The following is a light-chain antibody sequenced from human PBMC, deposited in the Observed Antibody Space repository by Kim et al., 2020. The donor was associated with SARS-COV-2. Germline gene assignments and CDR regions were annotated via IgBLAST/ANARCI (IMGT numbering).Light chain of an antibody. CDR2: DNN. V-gene: IGLV1-51*01. J-gene: IGLJ2*01. CDR1: SSNIEKNY. CDR3: ARWDNSVSAL. Sequence: PGQKVTISCSGSSSNIEKNYVSWYQQLPGTAPKLLIYDNNNRASGIPDRFSGSRSGSSATLGITGLQTGDEAYYYCARWDNSVSALFGGGTQLTVL.